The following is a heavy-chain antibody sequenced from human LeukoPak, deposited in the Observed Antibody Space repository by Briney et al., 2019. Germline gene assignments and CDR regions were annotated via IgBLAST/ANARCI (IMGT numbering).Heavy chain of an antibody. V-gene: IGHV4-34*01. CDR1: GGSFSGYY. J-gene: IGHJ4*02. CDR3: ARWARSGYAKEAFFDY. D-gene: IGHD5-12*01. Sequence: SETLSLTCAVYGGSFSGYYWSWIRQPPGKGLEWIGEINHSGSTNYNPSLKSRVTISVDTSKNQFSLKLSSVTAADTAVYYCARWARSGYAKEAFFDYWGQGTLVTVSS. CDR2: INHSGST.